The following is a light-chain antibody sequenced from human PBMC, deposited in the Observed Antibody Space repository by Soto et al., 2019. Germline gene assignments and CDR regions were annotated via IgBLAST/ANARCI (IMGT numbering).Light chain of an antibody. CDR2: EVS. V-gene: IGLV2-14*01. J-gene: IGLJ1*01. CDR1: SSDVGSYNF. Sequence: QSVLTQPASVSGSPGQSITISCTGTSSDVGSYNFVSWYQQLPGKAPKLMIYEVSNRPSGVSNRFSGSKSGNTASLTISGLQAEDEADYYCSSYTTSSNYVXGSGTSSPS. CDR3: SSYTTSSNYV.